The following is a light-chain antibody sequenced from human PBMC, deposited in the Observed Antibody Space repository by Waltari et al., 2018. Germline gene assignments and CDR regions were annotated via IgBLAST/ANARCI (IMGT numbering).Light chain of an antibody. J-gene: IGKJ4*01. Sequence: DIQMTQSPYSLSASVGDRVTIPCRASQDISNYLGWFQQKPGKAPKSRIYAASSLQSGVPSKFSGSGSRTDFTLTISSLQPEDFATYYCQQYRSYPFTFGGGTKVEIK. CDR3: QQYRSYPFT. CDR1: QDISNY. V-gene: IGKV1-16*02. CDR2: AAS.